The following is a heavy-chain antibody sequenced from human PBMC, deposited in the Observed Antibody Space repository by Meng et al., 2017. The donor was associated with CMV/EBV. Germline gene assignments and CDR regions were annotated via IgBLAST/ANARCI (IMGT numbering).Heavy chain of an antibody. V-gene: IGHV3-7*01. J-gene: IGHJ4*02. CDR3: ARGSNYRYFDY. D-gene: IGHD4-11*01. CDR2: INQDGSDK. CDR1: AFTYINYW. Sequence: ETLSLTCAASAFTYINYWMMWVRQAPGKGLEWVANINQDGSDKYYVDSVKGRFTISRDNAENSLYLQMNSLRAEDTAVYYCARGSNYRYFDYWGQGTLVTVSS.